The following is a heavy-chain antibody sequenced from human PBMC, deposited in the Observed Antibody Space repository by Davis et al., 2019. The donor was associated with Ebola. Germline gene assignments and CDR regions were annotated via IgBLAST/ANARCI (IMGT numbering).Heavy chain of an antibody. D-gene: IGHD3-22*01. CDR2: IDGGGGDT. CDR1: GFTFNNYA. V-gene: IGHV3-23*01. J-gene: IGHJ4*02. CDR3: AKAGYYFDSSGYFDY. Sequence: GESLKISCAGSGFTFNNYAMSWVRQAPGKGLEWVSGIDGGGGDTYYADSVKGRFTISRDNSHNMLYLQMNSPRAEDTAIYYCAKAGYYFDSSGYFDYWGQGTLVTVSS.